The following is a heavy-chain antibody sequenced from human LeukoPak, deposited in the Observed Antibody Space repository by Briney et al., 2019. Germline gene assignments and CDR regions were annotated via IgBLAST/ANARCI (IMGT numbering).Heavy chain of an antibody. J-gene: IGHJ4*02. CDR1: GFTFSSYG. V-gene: IGHV3-30*02. Sequence: GGSLRLSCAASGFTFSSYGMHWVRQAPGKGLERVAVIRYDGSNKYYADSVKGRFTISRDNSKNTLSLQMNSLRAEDTALYYCTKDLRYYYADNHSEMDEHDYWGQGTLVTVSS. CDR3: TKDLRYYYADNHSEMDEHDY. CDR2: IRYDGSNK. D-gene: IGHD4-23*01.